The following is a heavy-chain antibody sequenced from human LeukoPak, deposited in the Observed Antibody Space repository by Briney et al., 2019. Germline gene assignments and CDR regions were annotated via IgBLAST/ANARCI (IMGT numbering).Heavy chain of an antibody. CDR1: GFPLSSYG. CDR2: ISYDGSNK. J-gene: IGHJ4*02. Sequence: GGSLRLSYAASGFPLSSYGVHWARQAPGKGLVWVTIISYDGSNKYYADSVKGRFTISRDISEYTLHRQMNTLRGEDAAVYFCATPQQCRVLWNYFDYWGLGTLITVSS. V-gene: IGHV3-30*03. CDR3: ATPQQCRVLWNYFDY. D-gene: IGHD2/OR15-2a*01.